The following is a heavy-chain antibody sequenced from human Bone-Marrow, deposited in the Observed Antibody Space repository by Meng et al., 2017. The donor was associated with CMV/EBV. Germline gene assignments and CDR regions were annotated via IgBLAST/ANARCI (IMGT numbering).Heavy chain of an antibody. V-gene: IGHV4-61*01. CDR2: IYYSGST. CDR1: GGSVSSGSYY. D-gene: IGHD2-2*01. J-gene: IGHJ6*02. Sequence: ESLKISCTVSGGSVSSGSYYWSWIRQPPGKGLEWIGYIYYSGSTNYNPSLKSRVTISVDTSKNQFSLKLSSVTAADTAVYYCARENVVPAARLPYYYGMDVWGQGTTVTVSS. CDR3: ARENVVPAARLPYYYGMDV.